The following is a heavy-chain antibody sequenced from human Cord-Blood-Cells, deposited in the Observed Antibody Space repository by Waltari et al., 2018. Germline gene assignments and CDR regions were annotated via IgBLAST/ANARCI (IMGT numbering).Heavy chain of an antibody. CDR2: ISGDGGST. D-gene: IGHD6-19*01. J-gene: IGHJ4*02. V-gene: IGHV3-43*02. CDR1: GFTFDAYA. CDR3: AKDGPNSSGWNGGDY. Sequence: EVQLVESGGGVVQPGGSLRLSCAASGFTFDAYARPWVRQPPGKGLEWVSLISGDGGSTYYADSVKGRFTISRDNSKNSLYLQMNSLRTEDTALYYCAKDGPNSSGWNGGDYWGQGTLVTVSS.